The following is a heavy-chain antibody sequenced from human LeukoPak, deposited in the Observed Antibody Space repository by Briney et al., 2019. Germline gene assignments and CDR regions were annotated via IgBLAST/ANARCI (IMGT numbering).Heavy chain of an antibody. J-gene: IGHJ4*02. CDR3: ARDYIGDIVVVVAANAFDY. D-gene: IGHD2-15*01. Sequence: PGGSLRLSCAASGFTFSSYSMNWVRQAPGKGLEWVSSISSSSSYIYYADSVKGRFTISRDNAKNSLYLQMNSLRAEDTDVYYCARDYIGDIVVVVAANAFDYWGQGTLVTVSS. CDR2: ISSSSSYI. V-gene: IGHV3-21*01. CDR1: GFTFSSYS.